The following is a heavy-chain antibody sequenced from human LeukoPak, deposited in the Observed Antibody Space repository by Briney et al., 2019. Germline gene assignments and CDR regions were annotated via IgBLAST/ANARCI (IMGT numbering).Heavy chain of an antibody. Sequence: GGSLRLSCAAYGFTFSSYSMNWVRQAPGKGLEWVSGLNSGGSTSYADSVKGRFTISRDNSKNTLYLQMSSLRVEDTAVYYCARTGGYRFDPWGQGTLVTVSS. J-gene: IGHJ5*02. CDR2: LNSGGST. V-gene: IGHV3-53*01. CDR3: ARTGGYRFDP. D-gene: IGHD6-13*01. CDR1: GFTFSSYS.